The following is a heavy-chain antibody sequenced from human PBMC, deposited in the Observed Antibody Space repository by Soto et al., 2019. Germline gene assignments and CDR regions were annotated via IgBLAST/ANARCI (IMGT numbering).Heavy chain of an antibody. CDR1: GGSFSNYY. V-gene: IGHV4-34*01. Sequence: SETLSLTCGVYGGSFSNYYWSWIRQPPGKGLEWIGEINHSGSTNYNPSLESRVSISVDTSKRQFSLKLYSVTAADTAVYYCARGRVLSQHYFGIDVWDQGTTVPVAS. D-gene: IGHD3-3*01. CDR2: INHSGST. CDR3: ARGRVLSQHYFGIDV. J-gene: IGHJ6*02.